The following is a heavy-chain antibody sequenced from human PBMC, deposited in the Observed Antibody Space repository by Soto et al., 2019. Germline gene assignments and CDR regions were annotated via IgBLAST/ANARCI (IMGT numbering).Heavy chain of an antibody. Sequence: ASVKVSCKASGYTFTGYYMHWVRLAPGQGLEWMGWINPNSGGTNYAQKFQGRVTMTRDTSISTAYMELSRLRSDDTAVYYCARDRGSYYCSGGSCYSAWFDPWGQGTLVTVSS. CDR2: INPNSGGT. CDR3: ARDRGSYYCSGGSCYSAWFDP. V-gene: IGHV1-2*02. D-gene: IGHD2-15*01. J-gene: IGHJ5*02. CDR1: GYTFTGYY.